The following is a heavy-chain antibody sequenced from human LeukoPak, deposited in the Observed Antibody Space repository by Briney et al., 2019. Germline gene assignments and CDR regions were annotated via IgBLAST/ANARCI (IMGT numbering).Heavy chain of an antibody. CDR1: GGSISTYY. V-gene: IGHV4-4*07. CDR2: IHTSGNT. D-gene: IGHD6-6*01. CDR3: AREGSMTARPFVSIDY. J-gene: IGHJ4*02. Sequence: SETLSLTCTVSGGSISTYYWSWIRQPAGKGLEWIGRIHTSGNTDYNPSLKSRVTMSVDTSKNQFSLKLCSVTAADTAVYYCAREGSMTARPFVSIDYWGQGTLVTISS.